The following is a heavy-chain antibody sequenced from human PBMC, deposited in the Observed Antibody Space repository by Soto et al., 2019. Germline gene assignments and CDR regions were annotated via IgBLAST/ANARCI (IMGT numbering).Heavy chain of an antibody. J-gene: IGHJ6*02. V-gene: IGHV1-69*13. CDR1: GYTFTDYY. D-gene: IGHD3-22*01. CDR3: ARGYYDSSGLDYFYYGMDV. Sequence: VQLVQSGAEVKKPGATVKISCKVSGYTFTDYYMHWVQQAPGKGLEWMGRIIPIFGTANYAQKFQGRVTIIADASTSTAYMELSSLRSEDTAVYYCARGYYDSSGLDYFYYGMDVWGQGTTVTVSS. CDR2: IIPIFGTA.